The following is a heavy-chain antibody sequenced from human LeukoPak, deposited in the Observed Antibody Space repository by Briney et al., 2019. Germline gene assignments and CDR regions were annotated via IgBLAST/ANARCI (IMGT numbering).Heavy chain of an antibody. CDR2: ISYDGSNK. D-gene: IGHD4-23*01. CDR1: GFTFSSYG. Sequence: GGSLRLSCAASGFTFSSYGMHWVRQAPGKGLEWVAVISYDGSNKYYADSVKGRFTISRDNSKNTLYLQMNSLRAEDTAVYYCAKADYGGNSDYFDYWGQGTLVTVSS. CDR3: AKADYGGNSDYFDY. V-gene: IGHV3-30*18. J-gene: IGHJ4*02.